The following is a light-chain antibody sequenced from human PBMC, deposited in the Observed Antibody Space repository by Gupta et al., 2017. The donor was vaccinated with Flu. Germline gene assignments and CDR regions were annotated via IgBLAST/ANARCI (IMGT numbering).Light chain of an antibody. Sequence: DIQMTKSPSSLSASVGDRVTITCQASQDISNYLNWYQQKPGKAPKLLIYDASKVETGVPSRFSGSGSGTDFTFTIRSLQPEDIATYYCQQEDNLPITFGXGTKVDIK. CDR1: QDISNY. CDR2: DAS. V-gene: IGKV1-33*01. CDR3: QQEDNLPIT. J-gene: IGKJ4*01.